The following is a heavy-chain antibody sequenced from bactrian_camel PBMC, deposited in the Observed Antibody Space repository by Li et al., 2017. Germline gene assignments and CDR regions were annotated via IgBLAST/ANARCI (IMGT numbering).Heavy chain of an antibody. D-gene: IGHD2*01. CDR1: GVVNSPNC. CDR3: ALVGQRNPRGACSLGAYAYTN. Sequence: QVQLVESGGGSVHTGESLRLSCVASGVVNSPNCMGWFRQAPGKEREGVVAIDTRGSTTRSGSLAGRFAASRDNAKNTLYLEMNSLNPEDTAMYYCALVGQRNPRGACSLGAYAYTNWGQGTQVTVS. V-gene: IGHV3S53*01. J-gene: IGHJ4*01. CDR2: IDTRGST.